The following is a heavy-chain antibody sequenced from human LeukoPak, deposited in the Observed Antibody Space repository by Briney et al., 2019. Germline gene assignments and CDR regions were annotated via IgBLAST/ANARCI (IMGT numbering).Heavy chain of an antibody. CDR2: IWYDGSNK. J-gene: IGHJ4*02. Sequence: GGSLRLSCAASGLTFSSYGMHWVRQAPGKGLEWVAVIWYDGSNKYYADSVKGRFTISRDNSKNTLYLQMGSLRAEDMAVYYCARGLLSGDYYFDYWGQGTLVTVSS. CDR3: ARGLLSGDYYFDY. V-gene: IGHV3-33*01. CDR1: GLTFSSYG. D-gene: IGHD4-17*01.